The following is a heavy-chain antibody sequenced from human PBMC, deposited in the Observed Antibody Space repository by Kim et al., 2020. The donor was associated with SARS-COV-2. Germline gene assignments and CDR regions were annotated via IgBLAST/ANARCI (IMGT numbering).Heavy chain of an antibody. V-gene: IGHV4-39*01. D-gene: IGHD1-26*01. J-gene: IGHJ4*02. CDR3: ARPEAWV. Sequence: SGSTYYNPSLKSRVTISVDTSKNQFSLKLSSVTAADTAVYYCARPEAWVWGQGTLVTVSS. CDR2: SGST.